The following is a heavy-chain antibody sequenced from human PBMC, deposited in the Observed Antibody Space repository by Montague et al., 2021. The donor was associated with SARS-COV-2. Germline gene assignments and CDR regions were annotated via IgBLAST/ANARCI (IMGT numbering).Heavy chain of an antibody. J-gene: IGHJ4*02. CDR2: IYWDDDK. CDR3: AHTPTYSSSWYRGDY. D-gene: IGHD6-13*01. V-gene: IGHV2-5*02. Sequence: PALVKPTQTLTLTCTFSGFSLSTSGVGVGWIRQPPGKALEWLALIYWDDDKRYSPSLKSRLTITKDTSKNQVVLTMTNMDPVDTATYYYAHTPTYSSSWYRGDYWGQGTLVTVSS. CDR1: GFSLSTSGVG.